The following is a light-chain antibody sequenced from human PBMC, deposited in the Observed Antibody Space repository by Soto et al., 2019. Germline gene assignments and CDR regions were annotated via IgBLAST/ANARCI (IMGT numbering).Light chain of an antibody. J-gene: IGLJ3*02. CDR3: SSYAGSNDRWV. CDR2: EVS. CDR1: SSDIGAYNY. Sequence: QSALTQPPSASGSPGQSVTISCTGTSSDIGAYNYVSWYQQHPGKAPKLMIHEVSKRPSGVPDHFSGSKSGNTASLTVSGLQAEDEADYYCSSYAGSNDRWVFGGGTKLTVL. V-gene: IGLV2-8*01.